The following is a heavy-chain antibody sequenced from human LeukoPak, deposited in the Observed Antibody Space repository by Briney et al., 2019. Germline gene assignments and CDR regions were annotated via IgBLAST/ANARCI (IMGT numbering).Heavy chain of an antibody. D-gene: IGHD5-18*01. CDR2: IRSNAYRGTT. J-gene: IGHJ6*02. CDR3: SRGPIQLLVHNGMDV. V-gene: IGHV3-49*04. Sequence: PGGSLRLSCTTSGFTLGDHAMSWVRQAPGKGRVGVGFIRSNAYRGTTEYAAPVKGRFTISRDDSKSVVYLQMNGLKSEDTAVYYCSRGPIQLLVHNGMDVWGQGTTVTVSS. CDR1: GFTLGDHA.